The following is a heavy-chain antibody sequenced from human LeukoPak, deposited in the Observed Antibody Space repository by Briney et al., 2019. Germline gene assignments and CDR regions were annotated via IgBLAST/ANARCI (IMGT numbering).Heavy chain of an antibody. J-gene: IGHJ4*02. CDR1: GYTFTSYY. CDR3: ARDRRRVLLWFGETGYFDY. CDR2: INPNSGGT. D-gene: IGHD3-10*01. Sequence: ASVKVSCKASGYTFTSYYMHWVRQAPGQGLEWMGWINPNSGGTNYAQKFQGRVTMTRDTSISTAYMELSRLRSDDTAVYYCARDRRRVLLWFGETGYFDYWGQGTLVTVSS. V-gene: IGHV1-2*02.